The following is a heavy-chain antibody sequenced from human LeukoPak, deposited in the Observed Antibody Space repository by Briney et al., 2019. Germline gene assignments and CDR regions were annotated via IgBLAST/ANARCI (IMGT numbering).Heavy chain of an antibody. Sequence: PSETLSLTCTVSGGSISTSSVYWGWLRQPPGKGLEWIGSIYYSGSTYYHPSLKSRVTISVDTSKNQFSLKLSSVTAADMAVYYCARHHYYGSGSPNWFDPWGQGTLVTVSS. CDR1: GGSISTSSVY. CDR2: IYYSGST. V-gene: IGHV4-39*01. D-gene: IGHD3-10*01. J-gene: IGHJ5*02. CDR3: ARHHYYGSGSPNWFDP.